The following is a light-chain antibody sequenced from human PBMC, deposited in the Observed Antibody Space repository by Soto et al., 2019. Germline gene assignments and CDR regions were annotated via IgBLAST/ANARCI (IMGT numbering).Light chain of an antibody. J-gene: IGLJ1*01. CDR1: SSNIGAGYD. CDR3: QSYDSSRRGRV. CDR2: GNS. V-gene: IGLV1-40*01. Sequence: QSVLTQPPSVSGAPGQRVTISCTGSSSNIGAGYDVHWYQQLPGTAPKLLIYGNSNRPSGVPDRFSGSKSGTSASLAITGLQAEDEADYYCQSYDSSRRGRVVGTGTKLTVL.